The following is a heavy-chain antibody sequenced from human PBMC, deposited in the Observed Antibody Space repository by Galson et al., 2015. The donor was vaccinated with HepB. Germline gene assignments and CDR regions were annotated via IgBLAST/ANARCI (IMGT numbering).Heavy chain of an antibody. CDR1: GLTFSSYA. CDR3: ARGYSSSSEYYYYYMDV. Sequence: SLRLSCAASGLTFSSYAMHWVRQAPGKGLEWVAVISSDGSNKYYADSVKGRFTISRDNSKNTLYLQMNSLRAEDTAVYYCARGYSSSSEYYYYYMDVWGKGTTVTVSS. V-gene: IGHV3-30*04. CDR2: ISSDGSNK. J-gene: IGHJ6*03. D-gene: IGHD6-6*01.